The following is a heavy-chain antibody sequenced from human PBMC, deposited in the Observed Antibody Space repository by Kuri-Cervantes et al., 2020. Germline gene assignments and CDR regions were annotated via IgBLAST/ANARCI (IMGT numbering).Heavy chain of an antibody. J-gene: IGHJ5*02. D-gene: IGHD5-24*01. CDR1: GYTFSDYY. Sequence: SVKVSYKASGYTFSDYYIHWVRQAPGQGLEWMGGIIPIFGTANYAQKFQGRVTITTDESTSTAYMELSSLRSEDTAVYYCASILERWLQAFDPWGQGTLVTVSS. V-gene: IGHV1-69*05. CDR3: ASILERWLQAFDP. CDR2: IIPIFGTA.